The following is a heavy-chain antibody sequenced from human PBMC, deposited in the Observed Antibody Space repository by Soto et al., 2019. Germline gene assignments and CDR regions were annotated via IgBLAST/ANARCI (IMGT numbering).Heavy chain of an antibody. CDR2: ILGNGHSS. Sequence: EVHLVESGGGLVQPAGSLRLSCVASGFTFSTYAMHWVRQAPGKGLEYVSAILGNGHSSYYADSVKGRFTISRDNSKNTLYLHMDSLRPEDVALYYCAKDGQHGFTFDYWGQGTLVSVSS. CDR1: GFTFSTYA. D-gene: IGHD5-12*01. J-gene: IGHJ4*02. V-gene: IGHV3-64*07. CDR3: AKDGQHGFTFDY.